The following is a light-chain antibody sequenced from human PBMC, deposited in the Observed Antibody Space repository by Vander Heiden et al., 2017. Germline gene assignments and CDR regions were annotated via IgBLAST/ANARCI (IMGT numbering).Light chain of an antibody. CDR1: TGAVTSGYY. J-gene: IGLJ2*01. V-gene: IGLV7-43*01. Sequence: QTVVTQEPSLTVSPGGTVTLTCASSTGAVTSGYYPNWFQQKPGQAPRALIYSTRNKHPWTPARFSGSLLGGKAALTLSGVQPEDEAEYYCLLYYGGAQLVFGGGTKLTVL. CDR3: LLYYGGAQLV. CDR2: STR.